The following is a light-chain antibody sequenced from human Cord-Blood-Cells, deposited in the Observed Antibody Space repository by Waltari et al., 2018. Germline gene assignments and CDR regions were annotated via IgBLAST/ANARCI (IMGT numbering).Light chain of an antibody. Sequence: DIVMTQSPDYLAVSLGERAPIHCKSSQSVLYSSNNKNYLAWYQQKPGQPPKLLIYWASTRESGVPDRFSGSGSGTDFTLTISSLQAEDVAVYYCQQYYSTPYTFGQGTKLEIK. J-gene: IGKJ2*01. V-gene: IGKV4-1*01. CDR2: WAS. CDR3: QQYYSTPYT. CDR1: QSVLYSSNNKNY.